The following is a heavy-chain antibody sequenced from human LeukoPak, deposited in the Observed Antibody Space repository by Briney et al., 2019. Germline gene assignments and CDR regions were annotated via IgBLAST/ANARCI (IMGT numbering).Heavy chain of an antibody. CDR1: GGSFSGFY. CDR2: IYYSGST. J-gene: IGHJ4*02. Sequence: SETLSLTCAVYGGSFSGFYWSWLRQPPGKGLEWVGYIYYSGSTNYNPSLKGRVTISVETCKNQFSLELSSVTAADPAVYYCARSYDYVWVSIDYWGQGTLVTVSS. CDR3: ARSYDYVWVSIDY. D-gene: IGHD3-16*01. V-gene: IGHV4-59*01.